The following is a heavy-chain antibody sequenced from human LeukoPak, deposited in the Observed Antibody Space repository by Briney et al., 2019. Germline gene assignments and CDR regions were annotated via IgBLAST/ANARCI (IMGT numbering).Heavy chain of an antibody. Sequence: PSQTLSLTCTVSGGSITSSSYYWSWIRQPAGKGLEWIGRIYTSGITSYNPSLKSRVTISVDTSKNQFSLRLSSVTAADTAVYYCARVEEGYGSGRRENYYYYYMDVWGKGTTVTISS. CDR3: ARVEEGYGSGRRENYYYYYMDV. CDR1: GGSITSSSYY. D-gene: IGHD3-10*01. J-gene: IGHJ6*03. V-gene: IGHV4-61*02. CDR2: IYTSGIT.